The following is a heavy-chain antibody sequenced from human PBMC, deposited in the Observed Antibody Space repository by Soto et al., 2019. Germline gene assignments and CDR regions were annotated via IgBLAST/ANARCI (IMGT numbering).Heavy chain of an antibody. CDR2: FRTSGDGGTT. CDR1: GFTFSSYS. J-gene: IGHJ4*02. D-gene: IGHD6-19*01. Sequence: GGSLRLSCAASGFTFSSYSMSWVRQAPGKGLEWVSGFRTSGDGGTTYYADSVKGRFTISRDNSKNMLFLHMNRLKTDDTAVYYCTTASQWLPPYSWGQGALVTVSS. CDR3: TTASQWLPPYS. V-gene: IGHV3-23*01.